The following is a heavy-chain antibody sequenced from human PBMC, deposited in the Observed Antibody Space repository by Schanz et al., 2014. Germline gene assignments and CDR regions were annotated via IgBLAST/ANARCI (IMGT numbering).Heavy chain of an antibody. Sequence: QVQLVESGGGLVQPGRSLRLSCAAYGFTLSSYAMHWVRQAPGKGLEWVAVIWSDGSGKYYADSVKGRFTISRDSPKNTLYLQMNSLRAEDTAVYYCAKDPSHGDYDYYFDYWGQGTLVTVSS. CDR3: AKDPSHGDYDYYFDY. J-gene: IGHJ4*02. D-gene: IGHD3-22*01. CDR2: IWSDGSGK. V-gene: IGHV3-33*06. CDR1: GFTLSSYA.